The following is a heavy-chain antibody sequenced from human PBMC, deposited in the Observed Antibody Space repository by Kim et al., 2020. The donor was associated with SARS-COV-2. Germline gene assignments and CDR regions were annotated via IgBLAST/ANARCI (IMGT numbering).Heavy chain of an antibody. D-gene: IGHD2-15*01. CDR1: GGTFSSYA. V-gene: IGHV1-69*13. CDR3: ASPPLGYCSGGSCYSGRFYGMDV. Sequence: SVKVSCKASGGTFSSYAISWVRQAPGQGLEWMGGIIPIFGTANYAQKFQGRVTITADESTSTAYMELSSLRSEDTAVYYCASPPLGYCSGGSCYSGRFYGMDVWGQGTTVTVSS. J-gene: IGHJ6*02. CDR2: IIPIFGTA.